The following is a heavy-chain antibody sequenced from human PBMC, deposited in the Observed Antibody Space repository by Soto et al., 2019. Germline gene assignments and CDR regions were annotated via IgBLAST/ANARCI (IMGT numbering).Heavy chain of an antibody. J-gene: IGHJ4*02. V-gene: IGHV1-18*01. CDR2: ISPESDKA. CDR3: TIDLFFTSPSTVTTDAY. D-gene: IGHD4-17*01. CDR1: GYTFTSFG. Sequence: VQLVQSGAEVKKPGASVRVSCKASGYTFTSFGLSWVRQAPGQGPEWMGWISPESDKATYAHKFQGRITMTTDTSTTTAYMDLRSLRSYDTAVYYCTIDLFFTSPSTVTTDAYWGQGTLVSVS.